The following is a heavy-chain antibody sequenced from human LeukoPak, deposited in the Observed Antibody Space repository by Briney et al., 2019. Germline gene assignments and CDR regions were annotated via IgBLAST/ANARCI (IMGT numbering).Heavy chain of an antibody. D-gene: IGHD5-24*01. V-gene: IGHV4-59*08. Sequence: SETLSLTCTVSGGSISSYYWSWIRQPPGKGLEWIGYIYYSGSTNYNPSLKSRVTISVDTSKNQFSLKLSSVTAADTAVYYCARHKDGYNYPFDYWGQGTLVTVSS. CDR3: ARHKDGYNYPFDY. CDR2: IYYSGST. CDR1: GGSISSYY. J-gene: IGHJ4*02.